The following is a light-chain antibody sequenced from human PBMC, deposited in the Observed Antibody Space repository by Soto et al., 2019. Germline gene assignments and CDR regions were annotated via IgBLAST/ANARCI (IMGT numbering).Light chain of an antibody. Sequence: IQMTQSPSTLSASVGDRVTITCQASQTISTLLAWYQHRPGKAPNLLIYDASSLGSGVPSRFGGSGSGTEFTLTISSLQPDDSATYYCQQYSSLVTFGQGTKLEI. CDR3: QQYSSLVT. CDR1: QTISTL. CDR2: DAS. J-gene: IGKJ2*01. V-gene: IGKV1-5*01.